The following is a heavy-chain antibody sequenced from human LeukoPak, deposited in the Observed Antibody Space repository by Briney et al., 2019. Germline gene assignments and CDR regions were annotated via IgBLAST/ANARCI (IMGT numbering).Heavy chain of an antibody. CDR3: TRDRGYYDSSGYFSGCFDC. Sequence: SETLPLTCTVSGDSVRSGGFYRSWIRQPPGEGLEWIGYIYYSGSTNYNPSLKSRVTLSVDTSKNQFSLDLSSVTAADTAVYYCTRDRGYYDSSGYFSGCFDCWGQGTLVTVSS. D-gene: IGHD3-22*01. CDR2: IYYSGST. V-gene: IGHV4-61*08. CDR1: GDSVRSGGFY. J-gene: IGHJ4*02.